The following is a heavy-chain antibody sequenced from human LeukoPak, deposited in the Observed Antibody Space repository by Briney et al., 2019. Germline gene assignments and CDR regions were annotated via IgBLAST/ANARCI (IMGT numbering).Heavy chain of an antibody. CDR3: ARAVGGRLGHFDY. J-gene: IGHJ4*02. CDR2: INPNSGGT. V-gene: IGHV1-2*02. Sequence: APVKVSCKASGYTFTGYYMHWVRQAPGQGLEWMGWINPNSGGTNYAQKFQGRVTMTRDTSISTAYMELSRLRSDDTAVYYCARAVGGRLGHFDYWGQGTLVTVSS. CDR1: GYTFTGYY. D-gene: IGHD1-26*01.